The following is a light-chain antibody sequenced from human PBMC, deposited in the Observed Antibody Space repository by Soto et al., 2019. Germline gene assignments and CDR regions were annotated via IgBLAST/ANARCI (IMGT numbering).Light chain of an antibody. J-gene: IGKJ1*01. V-gene: IGKV3-11*01. CDR1: QRVSSY. CDR2: DAS. CDR3: QQRSNWPRT. Sequence: EIVGTQSPATLSLSPGERATLSCMASQRVSSYLAWYQQKPGQAPRLLIYDASNRATGIPARFSGSGSGTDFTLTISSLEPEDFAVYYCQQRSNWPRTFGQGTKVEIK.